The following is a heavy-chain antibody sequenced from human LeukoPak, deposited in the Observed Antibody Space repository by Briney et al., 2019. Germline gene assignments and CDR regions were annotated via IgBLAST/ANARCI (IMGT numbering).Heavy chain of an antibody. CDR1: GYTFTGYY. D-gene: IGHD2-2*02. Sequence: ASVKVSCKASGYTFTGYYMHWVRQAPGQGLEWMGWINPNSGGTNYAQKFQGRVTMTRDTSISTAYMELSRLRSDDTAVYYCARERPFLGYCSSTSCYTGDAFDIWGQGTMVTVSS. V-gene: IGHV1-2*02. CDR2: INPNSGGT. J-gene: IGHJ3*02. CDR3: ARERPFLGYCSSTSCYTGDAFDI.